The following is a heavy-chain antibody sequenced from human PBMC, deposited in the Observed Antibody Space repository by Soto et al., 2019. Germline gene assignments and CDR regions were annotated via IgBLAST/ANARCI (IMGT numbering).Heavy chain of an antibody. CDR1: GFTFSSYA. CDR2: ISYDGSNK. V-gene: IGHV3-30-3*01. D-gene: IGHD3-22*01. Sequence: QVQLVESGGGVVQPGRSLRLSCAASGFTFSSYAMHWVRQAPGKGLEWVAVISYDGSNKYYADSVKGRFTISRDNSKNTLYLQMNSLRAEDTAVYYCARLYYYYSSGYYSSYYYYYGMDVWGKGTTFTVSS. CDR3: ARLYYYYSSGYYSSYYYYYGMDV. J-gene: IGHJ6*04.